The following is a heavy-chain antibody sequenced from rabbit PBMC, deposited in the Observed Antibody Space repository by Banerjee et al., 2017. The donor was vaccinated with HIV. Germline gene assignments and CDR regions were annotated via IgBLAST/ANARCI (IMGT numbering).Heavy chain of an antibody. Sequence: QEQLEETGGGLVQPGGSLTLSCTASGFDFSRYYMSWVRQAPGKGLEWIGCIGAGSGNTWYANWVNGRFTISRSTSLNTVTLQMTYLTGADTATYFCARYSSGWNYFNLWGQGTLVTVS. J-gene: IGHJ4*01. CDR3: ARYSSGWNYFNL. CDR2: IGAGSGNT. D-gene: IGHD4-1*01. V-gene: IGHV1S43*01. CDR1: GFDFSRYY.